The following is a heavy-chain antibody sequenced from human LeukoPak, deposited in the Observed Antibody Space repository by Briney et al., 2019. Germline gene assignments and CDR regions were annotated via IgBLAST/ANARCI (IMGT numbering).Heavy chain of an antibody. Sequence: PSETLSLTCTVSGGSISSRGYYWGWIRQPPGKGLEWIASIFYSGSTYYNPSLKSRFTISVDTSKNQHSLKRSSLTAADTAGYYCARHEYSGSYYGLSWFDPWGQGTLVTVSS. V-gene: IGHV4-39*01. D-gene: IGHD1-26*01. CDR1: GGSISSRGYY. J-gene: IGHJ5*02. CDR3: ARHEYSGSYYGLSWFDP. CDR2: IFYSGST.